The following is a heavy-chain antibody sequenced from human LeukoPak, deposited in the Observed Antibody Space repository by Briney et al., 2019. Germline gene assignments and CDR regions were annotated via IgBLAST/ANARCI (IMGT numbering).Heavy chain of an antibody. D-gene: IGHD7-27*01. CDR1: GFTFSNYA. CDR3: AKDGGLWVSAHWGDS. J-gene: IGHJ4*02. CDR2: ISFDGSNT. Sequence: PGGSLRLSCAASGFTFSNYAVHWVRQAPGKGLEWVAVISFDGSNTFYAESVKGRFTISRDNSKNTLFLQMNSLRAEDTAVYYCAKDGGLWVSAHWGDSWGRGTLVTVSS. V-gene: IGHV3-30-3*01.